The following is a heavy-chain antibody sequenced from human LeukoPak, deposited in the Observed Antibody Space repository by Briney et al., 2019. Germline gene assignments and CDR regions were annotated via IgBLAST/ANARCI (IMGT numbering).Heavy chain of an antibody. Sequence: SQTLSLTCTVSGGSISSGDYYWSWIRQPPGKGLEWIAYISYSGNTFYNPSLQSPVTISVDTSNNQFSLKLNSVTAADTAVYYCARGSTEGYSYGYLRVSFDYWGQGTLVTVSS. CDR1: GGSISSGDYY. CDR2: ISYSGNT. V-gene: IGHV4-30-4*01. J-gene: IGHJ4*02. CDR3: ARGSTEGYSYGYLRVSFDY. D-gene: IGHD5-18*01.